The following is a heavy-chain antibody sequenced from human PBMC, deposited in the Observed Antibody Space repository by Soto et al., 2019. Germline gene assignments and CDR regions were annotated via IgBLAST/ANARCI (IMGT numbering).Heavy chain of an antibody. CDR2: ISSSGSTI. CDR3: ARGIASGSYYGPFDY. D-gene: IGHD1-26*01. CDR1: GFTFSDYY. Sequence: GGSLRLSCAASGFTFSDYYMSWIRQAPGKGLEWVSYISSSGSTIYYADSVKGRFAISRDNAKNSLYLQMNSLRAEDTAVYYCARGIASGSYYGPFDYWGQGTLVTVSS. V-gene: IGHV3-11*01. J-gene: IGHJ4*02.